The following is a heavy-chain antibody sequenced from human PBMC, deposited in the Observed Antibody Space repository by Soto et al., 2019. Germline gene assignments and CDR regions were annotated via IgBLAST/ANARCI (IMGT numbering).Heavy chain of an antibody. CDR2: LYDVDGS. CDR3: ASWHEREHAYDV. J-gene: IGHJ3*01. V-gene: IGHV3-53*01. CDR1: GLTVSGKKY. D-gene: IGHD1-1*01. Sequence: GGSLRLSCAAFGLTVSGKKYVAWVRQAPGKGLEWVSALYDVDGSFYADSVKGRFTTSSDSSKTTVYLQMNGLRPDDTAVYYCASWHEREHAYDVWGQGTTVTVSS.